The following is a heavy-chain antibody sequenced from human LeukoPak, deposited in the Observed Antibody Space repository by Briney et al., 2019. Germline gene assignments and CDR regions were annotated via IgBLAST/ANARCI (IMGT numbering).Heavy chain of an antibody. D-gene: IGHD3-22*01. CDR1: GVSISRYY. J-gene: IGHJ4*02. V-gene: IGHV4-59*01. Sequence: PSETLSLTCTVSGVSISRYYWSWMRQPPGKGLEWIGYIYYSGSTNYNPSLKSRVTISVDTSKNQFSLKLSSVTAADTAVYYCARDLSSGYYFDYWGQGALVTVSS. CDR3: ARDLSSGYYFDY. CDR2: IYYSGST.